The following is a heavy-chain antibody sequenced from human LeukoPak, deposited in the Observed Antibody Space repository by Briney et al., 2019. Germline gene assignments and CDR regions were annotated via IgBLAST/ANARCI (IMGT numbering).Heavy chain of an antibody. V-gene: IGHV4-31*03. CDR3: ASPRSGYRYTFDY. CDR1: GGSISSGGYY. J-gene: IGHJ4*02. Sequence: SQTLSLTCTVSGGSISSGGYYWNWIRQHPGKGLEWIGYISTSGSTNYNPSLKSRVSISLDTSKNRFSLNLNFVTAADTAVYYCASPRSGYRYTFDYWGQGALVTVSS. D-gene: IGHD3-22*01. CDR2: ISTSGST.